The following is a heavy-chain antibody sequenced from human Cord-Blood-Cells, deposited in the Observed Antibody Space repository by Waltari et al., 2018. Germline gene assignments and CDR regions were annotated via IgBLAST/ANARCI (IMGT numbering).Heavy chain of an antibody. CDR3: ARPIYGSVFPFDY. J-gene: IGHJ4*02. D-gene: IGHD3-10*01. Sequence: QLQLQESGPGLVKPSETLSLTCTVPGGSISSSSYYWGCIRQPPGKGLEWIGSIYYSGSTYYNPSLKSRVTISVDTSKNQFSLKLSSVTAADTAVYYCARPIYGSVFPFDYWGQGTLVTVSS. CDR1: GGSISSSSYY. V-gene: IGHV4-39*01. CDR2: IYYSGST.